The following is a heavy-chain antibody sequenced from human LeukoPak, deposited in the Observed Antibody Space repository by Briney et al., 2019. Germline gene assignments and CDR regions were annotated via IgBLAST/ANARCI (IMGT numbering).Heavy chain of an antibody. Sequence: PGESLKLSCAASGLTLSGSGVHWVRQASGKGLEWVGRIRSKANNYATIYAASVKGRYTVSRDDSKNTTYLQMNSLRAEDTAVYYCAKTVVRGVIKYYFDYWGQGTLLTVSS. V-gene: IGHV3-73*01. CDR3: AKTVVRGVIKYYFDY. CDR1: GLTLSGSG. J-gene: IGHJ4*02. D-gene: IGHD3-10*01. CDR2: IRSKANNYAT.